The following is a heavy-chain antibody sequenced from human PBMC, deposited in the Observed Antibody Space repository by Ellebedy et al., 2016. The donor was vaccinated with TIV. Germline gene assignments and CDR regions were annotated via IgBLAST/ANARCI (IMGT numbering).Heavy chain of an antibody. D-gene: IGHD3-10*01. CDR2: IKQDGSEK. Sequence: GESLKISXAVSGFTFSDYYINWIRQAPGKGLEWVANIKQDGSEKYYVDSVKGRFTISRDNAKNSLYLQMNSLRAEDTAVYYCAGRGYWGQGTLVTVSS. J-gene: IGHJ4*02. CDR1: GFTFSDYY. V-gene: IGHV3-7*01. CDR3: AGRGY.